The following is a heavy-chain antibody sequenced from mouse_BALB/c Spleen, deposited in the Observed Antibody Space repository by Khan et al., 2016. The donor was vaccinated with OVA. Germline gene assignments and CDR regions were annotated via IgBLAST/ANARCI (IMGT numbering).Heavy chain of an antibody. Sequence: QVQLQQSGAELVRPGVSVKISCKGSGYTFTDFTIHWVKQSHALSLEWIGVISTYYGDVTYNQKFKGKATMTVDKSSSTTYMELARLTSEDSAIYYCTRGAGGSRFANWGQGTLVTVSA. CDR2: ISTYYGDV. CDR1: GYTFTDFT. J-gene: IGHJ3*01. CDR3: TRGAGGSRFAN. V-gene: IGHV1S137*01.